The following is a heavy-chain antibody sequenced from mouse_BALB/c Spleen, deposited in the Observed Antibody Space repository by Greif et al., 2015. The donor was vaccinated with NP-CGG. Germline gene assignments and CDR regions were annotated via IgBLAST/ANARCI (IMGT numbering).Heavy chain of an antibody. CDR3: ARGDDYDVPPAY. D-gene: IGHD2-4*01. J-gene: IGHJ3*01. V-gene: IGHV1-18*01. CDR2: INPYNGGT. Sequence: VQLKQSGPELVKPGASMKMSCKASGYSFTGYTMNWVKQSQGKNLEWIGLINPYNGGTSYNQKFKGKATLTVDKSSSTAYMELLSLTSEDSAVYYCARGDDYDVPPAYWGQGTLVTVSA. CDR1: GYSFTGYT.